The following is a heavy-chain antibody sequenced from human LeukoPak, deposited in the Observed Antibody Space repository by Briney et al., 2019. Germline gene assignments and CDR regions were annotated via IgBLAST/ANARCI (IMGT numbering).Heavy chain of an antibody. Sequence: PGGSLRLSCEACGFPFQNAYMSWVRQAPGKGLEWLGRIITKARGATPEYAARVKGRFPISRDDSKHTLYMEINSLKAEDTLQINSLRGVGVVTVVSGTPVDAFDFWGQGTMVTVSS. D-gene: IGHD2-15*01. J-gene: IGHJ3*01. CDR3: LRGVGVVTVVSGTPVDAFDF. V-gene: IGHV3-15*01. CDR1: GFPFQNAY. CDR2: IITKARGATP.